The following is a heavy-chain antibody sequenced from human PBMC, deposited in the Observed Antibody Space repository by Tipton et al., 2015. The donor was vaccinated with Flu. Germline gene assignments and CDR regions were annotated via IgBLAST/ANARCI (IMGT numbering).Heavy chain of an antibody. CDR3: AGEPQEGDCQFDF. Sequence: SLRLSCAASGFTFYNYNMHWVRQAPGKGLEWVAVISFNGGYKHYADSVKGRFTISRDNSRDTVYLEMNSLRIEDTALYFCAGEPQEGDCQFDFWGQGTLVTVSS. J-gene: IGHJ4*02. V-gene: IGHV3-33*05. CDR2: ISFNGGYK. CDR1: GFTFYNYN. D-gene: IGHD2-21*01.